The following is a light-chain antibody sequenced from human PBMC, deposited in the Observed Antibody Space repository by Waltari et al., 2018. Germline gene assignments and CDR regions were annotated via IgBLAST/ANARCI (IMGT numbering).Light chain of an antibody. CDR3: QQYNNWPLYT. Sequence: EIVMTQSPATLSVSPGERATLSCRASQSVSSNLAWYQQKPGQAPRLLIYGTSTRATGIPARFSGSGSGTELTLTISSLQSEDFAVYYCQQYNNWPLYTFGQGTQLEIK. V-gene: IGKV3-15*01. CDR1: QSVSSN. J-gene: IGKJ2*01. CDR2: GTS.